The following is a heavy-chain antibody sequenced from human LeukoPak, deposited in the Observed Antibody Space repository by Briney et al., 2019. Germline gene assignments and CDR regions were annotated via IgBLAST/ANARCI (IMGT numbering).Heavy chain of an antibody. CDR3: ARPYDSSGFDY. D-gene: IGHD3-22*01. CDR1: GGTFSSYA. V-gene: IGHV1-69*05. CDR2: IIPIFGTA. Sequence: EASVKVSCKASGGTFSSYAISWVRQAPGQGLEWMGRIIPIFGTANYAQKFQGRVTITTDESTSTAYMELSSLRSEDTAVYCCARPYDSSGFDYWGQGTLVTVSS. J-gene: IGHJ4*02.